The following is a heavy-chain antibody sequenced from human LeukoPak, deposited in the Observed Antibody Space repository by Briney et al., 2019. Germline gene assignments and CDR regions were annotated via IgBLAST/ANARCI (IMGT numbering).Heavy chain of an antibody. CDR1: GGSISSYY. Sequence: KPSETLSLTCTVSGGSISSYYWSWIRQPPGKGLEWIGEINHSGSTNYNPSLKSRVTMSVDTSKNQFSLKLRSVTAADTAVYYCARGFDYWGQGTLVTVSS. J-gene: IGHJ4*02. CDR3: ARGFDY. CDR2: INHSGST. V-gene: IGHV4-34*01.